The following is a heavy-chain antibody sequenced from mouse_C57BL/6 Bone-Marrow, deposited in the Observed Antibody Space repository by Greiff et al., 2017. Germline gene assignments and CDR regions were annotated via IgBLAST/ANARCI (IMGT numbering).Heavy chain of an antibody. V-gene: IGHV1-66*01. J-gene: IGHJ3*01. Sequence: QVHVKQSGPELVKPGASVKISCKASGYSFTSYYIHWVKQRPGQGLEWIGWIYPGSGNTKYNEKFKGKATLTADTSSSTAYMQLSSLTSEDSAVYYCAKGGYYGSIPWFAYWGQGTLVTVSA. CDR2: IYPGSGNT. CDR3: AKGGYYGSIPWFAY. D-gene: IGHD1-1*01. CDR1: GYSFTSYY.